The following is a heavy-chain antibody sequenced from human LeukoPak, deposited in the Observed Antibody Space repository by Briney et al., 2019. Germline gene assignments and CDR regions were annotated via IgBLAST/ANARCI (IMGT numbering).Heavy chain of an antibody. Sequence: QSGGSLRLSCAASGFTFSNYGMHWVRQAPGKGLEWVAAIWYDGSTKFYADSVKGRFTISRDNSKNTLYLQMNSLRAEDTAVYYCARDQTLTTATTSAFDMWGQGTMVTVSS. D-gene: IGHD4-17*01. CDR3: ARDQTLTTATTSAFDM. CDR2: IWYDGSTK. CDR1: GFTFSNYG. J-gene: IGHJ3*02. V-gene: IGHV3-33*01.